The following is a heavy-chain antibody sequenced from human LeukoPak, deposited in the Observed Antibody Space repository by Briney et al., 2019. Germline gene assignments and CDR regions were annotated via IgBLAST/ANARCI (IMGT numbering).Heavy chain of an antibody. Sequence: ASVKVSCKVSGYTLTELSMHWVRQAPGKGLEWMGGFDPEDGETIYAQKFQGRVTMTEDTSTDTAYMELSSLRSEDTAVYYCARGNAPDIVVVPTENWFDPWGQGTLVTVSS. J-gene: IGHJ5*02. CDR3: ARGNAPDIVVVPTENWFDP. V-gene: IGHV1-24*01. CDR2: FDPEDGET. D-gene: IGHD2-2*01. CDR1: GYTLTELS.